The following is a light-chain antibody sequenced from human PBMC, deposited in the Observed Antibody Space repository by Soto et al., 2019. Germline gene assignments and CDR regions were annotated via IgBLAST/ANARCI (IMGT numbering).Light chain of an antibody. CDR2: EVS. Sequence: QSVLTQPASVSGSPGQSITMSCIGTSSDDGGYGFVSWYQHHPGKAPKLIIYEVSDRPSGISSRFSGSKSANTASLTISGLQPEDEADYYCSSYTSSNTLVVFGGGTKVTVL. CDR3: SSYTSSNTLVV. J-gene: IGLJ3*02. V-gene: IGLV2-14*01. CDR1: SSDDGGYGF.